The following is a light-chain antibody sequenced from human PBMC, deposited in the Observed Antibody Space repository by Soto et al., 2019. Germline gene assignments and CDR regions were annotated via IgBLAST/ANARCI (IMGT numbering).Light chain of an antibody. CDR1: SSNIGAGYD. CDR2: VNN. CDR3: QSCDSSLSVV. Sequence: QSVLTQPPSVSGAPGQRVTISCTGSSSNIGAGYDVHWYQQLPGTAPKLLIYVNNNRPSGVPDRFSGSKSGTSASLAITGLQAEDEADDYCQSCDSSLSVVFGGGTKVTGL. V-gene: IGLV1-40*01. J-gene: IGLJ2*01.